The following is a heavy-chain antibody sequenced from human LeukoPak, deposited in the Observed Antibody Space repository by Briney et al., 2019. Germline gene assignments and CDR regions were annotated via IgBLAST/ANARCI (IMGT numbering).Heavy chain of an antibody. V-gene: IGHV4-61*02. D-gene: IGHD3-3*01. Sequence: PSETLSLTCTVSGGSISSGSYYWSWIRQPAGKGLEWVGRIYTSGSTNYNPSLKSRVTISVDTSKNQFSLKLSSVTAADTAVYYCARGGEWFIFDYWGQGTLVTVSS. CDR2: IYTSGST. J-gene: IGHJ4*02. CDR1: GGSISSGSYY. CDR3: ARGGEWFIFDY.